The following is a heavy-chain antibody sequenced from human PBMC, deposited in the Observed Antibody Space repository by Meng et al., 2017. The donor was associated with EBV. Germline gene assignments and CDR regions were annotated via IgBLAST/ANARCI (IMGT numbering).Heavy chain of an antibody. V-gene: IGHV3-21*01. D-gene: IGHD2-8*01. Sequence: VVLWDSRGGLFKPGESLRLSCAASGFTLRSYSMNWFRLAPGKGLEWVSSISSNSIDIYYADLVKGRFTISRDNAKNSLFLQMNSLRAEDTAVYYCARDRTSNRFDYWGQGTLVTVSS. J-gene: IGHJ4*02. CDR3: ARDRTSNRFDY. CDR1: GFTLRSYS. CDR2: ISSNSIDI.